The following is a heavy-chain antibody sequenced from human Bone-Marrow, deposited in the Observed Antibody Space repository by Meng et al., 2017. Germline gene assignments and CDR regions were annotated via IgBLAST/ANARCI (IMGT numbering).Heavy chain of an antibody. CDR1: GGSISSYY. Sequence: QGQLQESGPGLVKPSGTLSLTCTVSGGSISSYYWSWIRQPAGKGLEWIGRIYTSGSTNYNPSLKSRVTMSVDTSKNQFSLKLSSVTAADTAVYYCARDGGTMIVVSWFDPWGQGTLVTVAS. CDR2: IYTSGST. D-gene: IGHD3-22*01. J-gene: IGHJ5*02. CDR3: ARDGGTMIVVSWFDP. V-gene: IGHV4-4*07.